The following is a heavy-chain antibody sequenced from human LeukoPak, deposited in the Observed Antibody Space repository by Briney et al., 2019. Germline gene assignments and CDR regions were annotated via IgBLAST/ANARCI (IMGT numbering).Heavy chain of an antibody. D-gene: IGHD6-13*01. Sequence: SETLSLTCAVYGGSFSGYYWSWMRQPPGKGLEWIGEINHNGNTKNNPYLKSRLTISVDTSKNQLSLKLSSVTAADTAIYYCSRGPVDVEGSSSWYFDHWGQGTPVTVSS. CDR1: GGSFSGYY. CDR2: INHNGNT. V-gene: IGHV4-34*01. CDR3: SRGPVDVEGSSSWYFDH. J-gene: IGHJ4*02.